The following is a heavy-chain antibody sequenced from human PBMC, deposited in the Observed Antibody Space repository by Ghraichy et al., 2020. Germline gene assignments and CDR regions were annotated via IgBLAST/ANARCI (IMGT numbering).Heavy chain of an antibody. CDR1: GGSVSSGSYY. D-gene: IGHD1-26*01. CDR2: IYYSGST. Sequence: SETLSLTCTVSGGSVSSGSYYWSWIRQPPGKGLEWIGYIYYSGSTNYNPSLKSRVTISVDTSKNQFSLKLSSVTAADTAVYYCARGIVGATEFDPWGQGTLVTVSS. V-gene: IGHV4-61*01. J-gene: IGHJ5*02. CDR3: ARGIVGATEFDP.